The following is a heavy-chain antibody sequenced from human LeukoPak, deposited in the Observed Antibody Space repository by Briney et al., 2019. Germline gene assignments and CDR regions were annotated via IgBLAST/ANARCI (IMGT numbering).Heavy chain of an antibody. Sequence: LPGGSLRLSCAASGFTFNSYEMNWVRQAPGKGLEWVSYINSGGSAIYYADSVKGRFTISRDNAKNSLYLQMNSLRADDTAVYYCARGGSYVHYWGQGTLVTVSS. V-gene: IGHV3-48*03. J-gene: IGHJ4*02. CDR3: ARGGSYVHY. CDR1: GFTFNSYE. D-gene: IGHD1-26*01. CDR2: INSGGSAI.